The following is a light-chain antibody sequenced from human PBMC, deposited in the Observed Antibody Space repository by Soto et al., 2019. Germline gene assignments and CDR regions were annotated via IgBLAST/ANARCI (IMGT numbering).Light chain of an antibody. CDR3: RSYTSDSSYV. CDR2: AVS. Sequence: QSALTQPASVSGSPGKSITISFTGTSRDVGLYDYVSWYQQHPGKAPQLMIYAVSNRPSGVSNRFSASKSGNTASLFISGLQAEDEADYYCRSYTSDSSYVFGSGTKVTVL. CDR1: SRDVGLYDY. J-gene: IGLJ1*01. V-gene: IGLV2-14*01.